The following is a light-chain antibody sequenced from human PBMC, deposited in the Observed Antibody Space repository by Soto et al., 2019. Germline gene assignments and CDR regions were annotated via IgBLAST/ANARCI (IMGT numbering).Light chain of an antibody. Sequence: EIVMTQSPATLSVSPGERVTLSCRASQSVSSDLAWYQQKPGQAPSLLIYNASNRAAGVPARFSGSGSGTEFTLTISILQSEDFAVYYCQQYSNWPPYTFGQGTKLEIK. J-gene: IGKJ2*01. CDR2: NAS. CDR1: QSVSSD. CDR3: QQYSNWPPYT. V-gene: IGKV3-15*01.